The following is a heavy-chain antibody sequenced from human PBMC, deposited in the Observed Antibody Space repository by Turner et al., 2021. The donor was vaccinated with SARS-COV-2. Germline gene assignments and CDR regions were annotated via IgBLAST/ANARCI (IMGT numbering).Heavy chain of an antibody. CDR3: ARDRPQYYDFWSGYWWFDP. V-gene: IGHV3-7*03. D-gene: IGHD3-3*01. CDR1: VFTFSSYW. CDR2: INQDGSEK. J-gene: IGHJ5*02. Sequence: VQLVESGGGLVQPGGSLRLSCSASVFTFSSYWMTWVRQAPGKGLEWVANINQDGSEKYYVDSVKGRFTISRDNAKNSLYLQMNSLRAEDTAVYYCARDRPQYYDFWSGYWWFDPWGQGTLVTVSS.